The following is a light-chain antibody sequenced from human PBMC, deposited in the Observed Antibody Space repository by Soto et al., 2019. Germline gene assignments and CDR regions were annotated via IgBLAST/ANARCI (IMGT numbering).Light chain of an antibody. CDR2: EDN. CDR3: QSYDSSHHVV. CDR1: SGSIASNY. Sequence: NFMLTQPHSVSESPGKTVTISCTRSSGSIASNYVQWYQQRPGSSPTTVIYEDNQRPSGVPDRFSGSIDSSSNSASLTISGLKTEDEADYHCQSYDSSHHVVFAGGTKLTVL. J-gene: IGLJ2*01. V-gene: IGLV6-57*01.